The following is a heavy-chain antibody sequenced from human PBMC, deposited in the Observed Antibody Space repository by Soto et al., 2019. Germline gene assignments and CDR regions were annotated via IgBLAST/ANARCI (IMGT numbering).Heavy chain of an antibody. CDR3: ARVFEIQLWTYFDY. V-gene: IGHV3-30-3*01. CDR1: GFTFSSYA. J-gene: IGHJ4*02. D-gene: IGHD5-18*01. CDR2: ISYDGSNK. Sequence: GGSLRLSCAASGFTFSSYAMHWVRQAPGKGLEWVAVISYDGSNKYYADSVKGRFTISRDNSKNTLYLQMNSLRAEDTAVYYCARVFEIQLWTYFDYWGQGTLVTVSS.